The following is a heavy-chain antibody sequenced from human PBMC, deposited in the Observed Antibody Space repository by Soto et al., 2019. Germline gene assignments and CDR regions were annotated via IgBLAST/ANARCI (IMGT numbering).Heavy chain of an antibody. CDR1: GFTFSSYA. CDR3: AKGRYDFWSGYLLEDYQTGNWQFDY. Sequence: HPGGSLRLSCAASGFTFSSYAMSWVRQAPGKGLEWVSAISGSGGSTYYADSVKGRFTISRDNSKNTLYLQMNSLRAEDTAVYYCAKGRYDFWSGYLLEDYQTGNWQFDYWGQGTLVTVSA. CDR2: ISGSGGST. V-gene: IGHV3-23*01. J-gene: IGHJ4*02. D-gene: IGHD3-3*01.